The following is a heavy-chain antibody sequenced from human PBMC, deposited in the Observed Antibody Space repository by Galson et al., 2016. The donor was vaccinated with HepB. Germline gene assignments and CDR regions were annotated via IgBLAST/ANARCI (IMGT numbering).Heavy chain of an antibody. CDR1: GFTFSGYG. CDR3: AKGPLSGYVGGIDF. Sequence: SLRLSCAASGFTFSGYGMHWVRQAPGQGLEWVSLMSYDGSTKYYADSLKGRFIISRDNSKNTLYLQMNSLRAEDTAVYYCAKGPLSGYVGGIDFWGQGTLVTVSS. D-gene: IGHD3-22*01. J-gene: IGHJ4*02. CDR2: MSYDGSTK. V-gene: IGHV3-30*18.